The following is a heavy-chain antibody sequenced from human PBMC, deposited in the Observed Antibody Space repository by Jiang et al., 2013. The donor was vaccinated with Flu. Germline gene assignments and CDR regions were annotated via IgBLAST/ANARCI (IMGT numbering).Heavy chain of an antibody. D-gene: IGHD6-19*01. CDR2: ISGSGDTT. J-gene: IGHJ3*02. CDR3: AKDRRPVAGTWDCFDI. Sequence: QLLESGGGLVQPGGSLRLSCAASGFTFSSYAMSWVRQAPGKGLEWVSAISGSGDTTYYADSAKGRFAIRRDNSKNTLSLQMNSLRAEDTAVYYCAKDRRPVAGTWDCFDIWGQGTMVTVSS. CDR1: GFTFSSYA. V-gene: IGHV3-23*01.